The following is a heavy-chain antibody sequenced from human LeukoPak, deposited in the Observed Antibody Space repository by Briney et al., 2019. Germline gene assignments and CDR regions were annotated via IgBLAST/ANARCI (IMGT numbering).Heavy chain of an antibody. CDR2: IREDGNEE. CDR1: GFTLRSYW. D-gene: IGHD2-2*01. CDR3: ATSSRWRFDY. V-gene: IGHV3-7*01. Sequence: EGSLRLSCVASGFTLRSYWMSWVRQAPGKGLEWVANIREDGNEEYYVDSVKGRFTISRDNAQNSLWLQMNSLRAEDTAVYYCATSSRWRFDYWGQGDLVTVSS. J-gene: IGHJ4*02.